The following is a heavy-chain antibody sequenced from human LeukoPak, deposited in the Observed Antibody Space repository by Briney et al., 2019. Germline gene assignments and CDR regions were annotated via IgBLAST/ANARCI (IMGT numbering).Heavy chain of an antibody. CDR1: GGTFSSYA. CDR2: IIPIFGTA. J-gene: IGHJ6*02. Sequence: SVKVSCKASGGTFSSYAISWVRQAPGQGLEWMGGIIPIFGTANYAQKFQGRVTITADKSTSTAYMELSSLRSEDTAVYYCAYYDSSGYPIEGGYYYYYYGMDVWGQGTTVTVSS. CDR3: AYYDSSGYPIEGGYYYYYYGMDV. D-gene: IGHD3-22*01. V-gene: IGHV1-69*06.